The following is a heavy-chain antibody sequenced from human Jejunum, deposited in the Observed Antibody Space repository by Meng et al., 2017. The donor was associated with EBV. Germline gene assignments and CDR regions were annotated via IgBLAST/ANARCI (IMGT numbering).Heavy chain of an antibody. CDR2: ISASNGDT. D-gene: IGHD3-10*01. CDR3: ARYGSGSSALDP. CDR1: GYTFTMYG. V-gene: IGHV1-18*04. Sequence: QLQLVQSGTEVKKSGASVKVSCKASGYTFTMYGSSWVRQAPGQGLEWMGWISASNGDTNYAQKFQGRFTMYTETSTNTAYMELGSLRSDDTAVYYCARYGSGSSALDPWGQGTLVTVPQ. J-gene: IGHJ5*02.